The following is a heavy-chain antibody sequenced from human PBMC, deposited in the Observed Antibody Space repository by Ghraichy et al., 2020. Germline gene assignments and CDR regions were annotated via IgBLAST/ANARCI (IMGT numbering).Heavy chain of an antibody. Sequence: SETLSLTCAVYGGSFSGYYWSWIRQPPGKGLEWIGEINHSGSTNYNPSLKSRVTISVDTSKNQFSLKLSSVTAADTAVYYCARGESMVRAPYYFDYWGQGTLVTVSS. CDR3: ARGESMVRAPYYFDY. D-gene: IGHD3-10*01. CDR2: INHSGST. CDR1: GGSFSGYY. V-gene: IGHV4-34*01. J-gene: IGHJ4*02.